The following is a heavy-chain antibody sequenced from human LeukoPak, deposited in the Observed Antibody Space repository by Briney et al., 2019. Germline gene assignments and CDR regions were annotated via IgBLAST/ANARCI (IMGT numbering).Heavy chain of an antibody. CDR2: INPNSGGT. Sequence: ASVKVSCKASGYSFTGYYMHWVRQAPGQGLEWMGWINPNSGGTNYAQKFQGRVTMTRDTSISTAYMELSRLRSDDTAVYYCARVDQLLFLVVYWGQGTLVTVSS. CDR3: ARVDQLLFLVVY. V-gene: IGHV1-2*02. CDR1: GYSFTGYY. D-gene: IGHD2-2*01. J-gene: IGHJ4*02.